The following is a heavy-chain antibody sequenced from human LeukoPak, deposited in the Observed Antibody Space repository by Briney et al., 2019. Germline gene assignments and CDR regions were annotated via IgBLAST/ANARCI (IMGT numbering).Heavy chain of an antibody. CDR2: ISYDGSNK. Sequence: QPGGSLRLSCAASGFTFSSYGMHWVRQAPGKGLEWVAVISYDGSNKYYADSVKGRFTISRDNSKNTLYLQMNSLRAEDTAVYYCASRYHGFDYWGQGTLVTVSS. CDR3: ASRYHGFDY. CDR1: GFTFSSYG. J-gene: IGHJ4*02. D-gene: IGHD3-9*01. V-gene: IGHV3-30*03.